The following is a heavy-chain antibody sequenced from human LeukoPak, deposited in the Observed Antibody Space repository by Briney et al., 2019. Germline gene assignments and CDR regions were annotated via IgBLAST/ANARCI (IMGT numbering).Heavy chain of an antibody. CDR2: ISAYNGNT. D-gene: IGHD6-13*01. CDR3: ARDCRAAAGTGEAFDY. V-gene: IGHV1-18*01. Sequence: ASVKVSCKASGYTFTSYGISWVRQAPGQGLEWMGWISAYNGNTNYAQKLQGRATMTTDTSTSTAYMELRSLRSDDTAVYYCARDCRAAAGTGEAFDYWGQGTLVTVSS. CDR1: GYTFTSYG. J-gene: IGHJ4*02.